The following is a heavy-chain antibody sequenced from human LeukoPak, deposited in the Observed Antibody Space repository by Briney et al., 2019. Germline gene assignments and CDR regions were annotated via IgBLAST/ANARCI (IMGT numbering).Heavy chain of an antibody. CDR3: ARLSSSWGDNWFDP. CDR2: ISAYNGNT. V-gene: IGHV1-18*01. J-gene: IGHJ5*02. D-gene: IGHD6-13*01. CDR1: GYTFTSYG. Sequence: ASVKVSCKASGYTFTSYGISWVRQAPGQGLEWMGWISAYNGNTNYAQKLQGRVTMTPDTSTSKTYMELRSLRSDDTAVYYCARLSSSWGDNWFDPWGQGTLVTVSS.